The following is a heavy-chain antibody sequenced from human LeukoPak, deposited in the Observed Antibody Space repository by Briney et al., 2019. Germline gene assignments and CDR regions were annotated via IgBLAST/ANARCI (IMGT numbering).Heavy chain of an antibody. CDR1: GFTFTTSD. D-gene: IGHD1-26*01. CDR3: ARDALVRTTRYYFDS. Sequence: GGSLRLSCAASGFTFTTSDMHWIRQAPGKGLEWVANIKQDGSQKYYADSVKGRFTISRDNAKNSLYLQMNGLRAEDTAVYYCARDALVRTTRYYFDSWGQGTLVTVSS. J-gene: IGHJ4*02. V-gene: IGHV3-7*01. CDR2: IKQDGSQK.